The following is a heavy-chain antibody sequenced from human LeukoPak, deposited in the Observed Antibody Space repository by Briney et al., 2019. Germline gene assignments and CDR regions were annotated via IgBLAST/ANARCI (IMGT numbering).Heavy chain of an antibody. V-gene: IGHV4-39*07. D-gene: IGHD5-18*01. J-gene: IGHJ4*02. CDR3: ARGRSPRIQLWSGAYYFDY. CDR1: GGSISSSGYY. CDR2: INHSGST. Sequence: SETLSLTCTVSGGSISSSGYYWSWIRQPPGKGLEWIGEINHSGSTNYNPSLKSRVTISVDTSKNQFSLKLSSVTAADTAVYYCARGRSPRIQLWSGAYYFDYWGQGTLVTVSS.